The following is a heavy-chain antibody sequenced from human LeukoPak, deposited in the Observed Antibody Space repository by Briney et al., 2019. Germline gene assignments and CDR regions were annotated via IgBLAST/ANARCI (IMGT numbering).Heavy chain of an antibody. Sequence: SETLSLTCTVFGGSFSGYYWSWIRQPPGKGLEWIGDINHSGSTNYNPSLKSRVTISVDTSKSQFSLKLSSVTAADTAIYYCARCGDGLPCDFDYWGQGTLVTVSS. CDR3: ARCGDGLPCDFDY. CDR1: GGSFSGYY. CDR2: INHSGST. D-gene: IGHD3-10*01. V-gene: IGHV4-34*01. J-gene: IGHJ4*02.